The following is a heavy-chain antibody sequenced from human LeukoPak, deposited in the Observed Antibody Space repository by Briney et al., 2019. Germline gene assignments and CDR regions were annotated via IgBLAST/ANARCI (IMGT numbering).Heavy chain of an antibody. CDR3: ARDPWIIRYCSSTSCYPGY. D-gene: IGHD2-2*01. V-gene: IGHV1-2*02. CDR2: INPNSGGT. CDR1: GYTFTGYY. J-gene: IGHJ4*02. Sequence: ASVKVSCKASGYTFTGYYMHWVRQAPGQGLEWMGWINPNSGGTNYAQKFQGRVTMTRDTSISTAYMELSRLRSDDTAVYYCARDPWIIRYCSSTSCYPGYWGQGTLVTVSS.